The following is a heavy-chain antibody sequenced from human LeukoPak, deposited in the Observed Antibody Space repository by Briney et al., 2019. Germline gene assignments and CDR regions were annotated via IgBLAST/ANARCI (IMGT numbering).Heavy chain of an antibody. Sequence: PSETLSLTCAVYGGSFSGYYWSWIRQPPGKGLEWIGEINHSGSTNYNPSLKSRVTISEDTSKNQFSLKLSSVTAADTAVYYCASPPTRYSSSWFLYWGQGTLVTVSS. CDR2: INHSGST. V-gene: IGHV4-34*01. CDR3: ASPPTRYSSSWFLY. J-gene: IGHJ4*02. CDR1: GGSFSGYY. D-gene: IGHD6-13*01.